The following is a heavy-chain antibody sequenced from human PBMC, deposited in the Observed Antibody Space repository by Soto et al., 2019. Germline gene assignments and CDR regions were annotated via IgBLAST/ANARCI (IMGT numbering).Heavy chain of an antibody. Sequence: SETLSLTCTVSGGSISSGGYYWSWIRQHPGKGLEWIGYIYYSGSTYYNPSLKSRVTISVDTSKNQFSLKLSSVTAADTAVYYCAREGVNYDSSGQFDYWGQGTLVTVSS. CDR2: IYYSGST. CDR1: GGSISSGGYY. J-gene: IGHJ4*02. V-gene: IGHV4-31*03. CDR3: AREGVNYDSSGQFDY. D-gene: IGHD3-22*01.